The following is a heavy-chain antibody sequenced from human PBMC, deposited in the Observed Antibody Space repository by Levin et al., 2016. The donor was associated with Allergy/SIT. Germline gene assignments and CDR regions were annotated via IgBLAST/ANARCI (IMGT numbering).Heavy chain of an antibody. Sequence: WVRQAPGQGLEWMGWMNPNSGNTGYALKFQDRVTMTRNTSISTAYMELSSLRYEDTAVYYCARGGTTATPGGDYYGMDVWGQGTTVTVSS. D-gene: IGHD1-1*01. J-gene: IGHJ6*02. V-gene: IGHV1-8*01. CDR3: ARGGTTATPGGDYYGMDV. CDR2: MNPNSGNT.